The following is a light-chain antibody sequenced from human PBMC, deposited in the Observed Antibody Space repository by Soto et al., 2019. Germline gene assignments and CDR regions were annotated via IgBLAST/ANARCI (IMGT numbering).Light chain of an antibody. CDR2: LEDSGNY. V-gene: IGLV4-60*03. J-gene: IGLJ1*01. Sequence: QLVLTQSSSASASLGTSVKLTCTLHSGHSDYIIAWHQQQPGKAPRHLMNLEDSGNYNKGSGVPDRFSGASSGADRYLSIFGLPSGEEDDDYRESGDSYSHLLGTGTLVTVL. CDR3: ESGDSYSHL. CDR1: SGHSDYI.